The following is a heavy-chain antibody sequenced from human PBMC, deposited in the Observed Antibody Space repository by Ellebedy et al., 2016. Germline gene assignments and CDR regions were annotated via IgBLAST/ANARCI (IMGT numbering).Heavy chain of an antibody. Sequence: GGSLRLSCAASGFTFSRYAMIWLRQAPGKGLEWVSSLTDGGDTTYYADSVRGRFTISRDNSRNTVYLQMKSLRAEDTAAYFCATNYGRYSHGSPYSWGQGTLVTVSS. V-gene: IGHV3-23*01. CDR2: LTDGGDTT. CDR3: ATNYGRYSHGSPYS. J-gene: IGHJ4*02. D-gene: IGHD4-17*01. CDR1: GFTFSRYA.